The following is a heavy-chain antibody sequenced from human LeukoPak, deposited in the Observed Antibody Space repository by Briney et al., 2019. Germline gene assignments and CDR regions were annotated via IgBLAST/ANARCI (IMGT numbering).Heavy chain of an antibody. V-gene: IGHV3-30*02. CDR3: AKADYYYYYMDV. CDR2: IRYDGSSK. Sequence: PGGSLRLSCAASGFTFSSYEMNWVRQAPGKGLEWVAFIRYDGSSKYYADSVKGRFTISRDNSKNTLYLQMNSLRAEDTAVYYCAKADYYYYYMDVWGKGTTVTISS. CDR1: GFTFSSYE. J-gene: IGHJ6*03.